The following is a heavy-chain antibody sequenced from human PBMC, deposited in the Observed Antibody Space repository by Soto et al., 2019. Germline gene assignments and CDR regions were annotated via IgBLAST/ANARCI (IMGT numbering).Heavy chain of an antibody. CDR3: ARSYDILTGYPDAFDI. Sequence: GGSLRLSCAASGFTFSSYAMHWVRQAPGKGLERVAVISYDGSNKYYADSVKGRFTISRDNSKNTLYLQMNSLRAEDTAVYYCARSYDILTGYPDAFDIWGQGTMVTVSS. J-gene: IGHJ3*02. CDR1: GFTFSSYA. D-gene: IGHD3-9*01. V-gene: IGHV3-30*04. CDR2: ISYDGSNK.